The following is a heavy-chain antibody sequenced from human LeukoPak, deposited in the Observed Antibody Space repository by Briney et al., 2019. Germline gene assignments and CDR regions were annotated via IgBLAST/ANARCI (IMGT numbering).Heavy chain of an antibody. J-gene: IGHJ4*02. CDR3: ARGRRYYYGSGSYYEWDY. D-gene: IGHD3-10*01. CDR2: INHSGST. Sequence: SQTLSLTCTVSGGSISSGSYYWSWIRQPPGKGLEWIGEINHSGSTNYNPSLKSRVTISVDTSKNQFSLKLSSVTAADTAVYYCARGRRYYYGSGSYYEWDYWGQGTLVTVSS. CDR1: GGSISSGSYY. V-gene: IGHV4-39*07.